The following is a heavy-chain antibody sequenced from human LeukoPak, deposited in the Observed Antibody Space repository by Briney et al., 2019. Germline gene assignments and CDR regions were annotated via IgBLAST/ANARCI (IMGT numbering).Heavy chain of an antibody. J-gene: IGHJ6*03. D-gene: IGHD1-14*01. CDR2: ISYDGSNK. CDR3: ARVGPWVNPDYYYYYMDV. Sequence: PGGSLRLSCAASGFTFSSYAMHWVRQAPGKGLEWVAIISYDGSNKQYADSVKGRFTISRDNAKNSLYLQMNSLRAEDTAVYYCARVGPWVNPDYYYYYMDVWGKGTTVTVSS. V-gene: IGHV3-30*04. CDR1: GFTFSSYA.